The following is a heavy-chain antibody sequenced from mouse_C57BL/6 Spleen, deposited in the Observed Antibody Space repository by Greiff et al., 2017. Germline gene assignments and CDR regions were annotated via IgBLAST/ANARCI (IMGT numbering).Heavy chain of an antibody. D-gene: IGHD4-1*01. Sequence: VQLQQSGAELVRPGASVKLSCTASGFNIKDDYMHWVKQRPEQGLEWIGWIDPENGDTEYASKFQGKATITADTSSNTAYLQLSSLTSEDAAVXDCTTANWDMGACAMDDWGQGTSVTVSS. V-gene: IGHV14-4*01. CDR1: GFNIKDDY. CDR2: IDPENGDT. CDR3: TTANWDMGACAMDD. J-gene: IGHJ4*01.